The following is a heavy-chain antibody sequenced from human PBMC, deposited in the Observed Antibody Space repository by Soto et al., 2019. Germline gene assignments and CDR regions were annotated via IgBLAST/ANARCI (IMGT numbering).Heavy chain of an antibody. Sequence: SVKVCCKACGGTFSSYAISWVRQAPGQRLEWMGGIIPIFGTANYAQKFQGRVTITADESTSTAYMELSSLRYEDTAVYYCARDRSKGTYYDSSGYSFDYWGQGTLVTVSS. CDR3: ARDRSKGTYYDSSGYSFDY. D-gene: IGHD3-22*01. J-gene: IGHJ4*02. CDR1: GGTFSSYA. CDR2: IIPIFGTA. V-gene: IGHV1-69*13.